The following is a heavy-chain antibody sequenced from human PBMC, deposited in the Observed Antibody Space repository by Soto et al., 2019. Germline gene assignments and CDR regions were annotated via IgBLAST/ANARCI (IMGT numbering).Heavy chain of an antibody. J-gene: IGHJ4*02. CDR1: GFTFSSYS. V-gene: IGHV3-48*01. CDR3: ARGVATTDY. D-gene: IGHD5-12*01. Sequence: LSLTCAASGFTFSSYSMNWVRQAPGKGLEWVSYISSSSTIYYADSVKGRFTISRDNAKNSLYLQMNSLRAEDTAVYYCARGVATTDYWGQGTLVTVSS. CDR2: ISSSSTI.